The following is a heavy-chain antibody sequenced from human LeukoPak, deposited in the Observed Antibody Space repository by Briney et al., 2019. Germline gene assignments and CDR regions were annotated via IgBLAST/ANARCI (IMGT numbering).Heavy chain of an antibody. CDR3: ARDRSDNYYYYDSRGYYFDY. D-gene: IGHD3-22*01. V-gene: IGHV1-69*13. CDR1: GGTFSSYA. Sequence: ASVKVSCKASGGTFSSYAISWVRQAPGQGLEWKGGIIPIFGTANYAQKFQGRVTITADESTSTAYMELSSLRSEDTAVYYCARDRSDNYYYYDSRGYYFDYWGQGTLVTVSS. J-gene: IGHJ4*02. CDR2: IIPIFGTA.